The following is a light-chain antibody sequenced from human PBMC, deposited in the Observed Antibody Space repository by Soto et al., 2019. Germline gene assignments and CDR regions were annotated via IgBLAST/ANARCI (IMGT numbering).Light chain of an antibody. Sequence: DIQMTQSPSTLSASVGDRVTVTCRASQSISNWLAWYQQKPGKAPTLLIYDASLLESGVPSRFSGSGSGTDFTLTISSLQPDDFATYYCQQYNKFSPTTFGQGTKVDIK. CDR3: QQYNKFSPTT. CDR2: DAS. J-gene: IGKJ1*01. V-gene: IGKV1-5*01. CDR1: QSISNW.